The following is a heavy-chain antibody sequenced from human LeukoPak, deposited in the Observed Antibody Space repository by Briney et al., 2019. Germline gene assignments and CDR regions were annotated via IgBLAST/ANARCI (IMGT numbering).Heavy chain of an antibody. CDR1: GGTFSSYA. CDR2: IIPIFGTA. CDR3: ARGGGYCSGGSCQLDY. D-gene: IGHD2-15*01. V-gene: IGHV1-69*13. J-gene: IGHJ4*02. Sequence: SVKVSCKASGGTFSSYAIGWVRQAPGQGLEWMGGIIPIFGTANYAQKFQGRVTITADESTSTAYMELSSLRSEDTAVYYCARGGGYCSGGSCQLDYWGQGTLVTVSS.